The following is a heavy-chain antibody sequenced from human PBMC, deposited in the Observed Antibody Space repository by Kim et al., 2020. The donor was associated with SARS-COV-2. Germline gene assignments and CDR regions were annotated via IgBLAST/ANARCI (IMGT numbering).Heavy chain of an antibody. CDR3: ARPYAGSFWFDP. V-gene: IGHV1-18*01. J-gene: IGHJ5*02. D-gene: IGHD3-10*01. Sequence: NYAQKLHGKVTMTTDTSTSTDYMELRSLRSDDTAVYYCARPYAGSFWFDPWGQGTLVTVSS.